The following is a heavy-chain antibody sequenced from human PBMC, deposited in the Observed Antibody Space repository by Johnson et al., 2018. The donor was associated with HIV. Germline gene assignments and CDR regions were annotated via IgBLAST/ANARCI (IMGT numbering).Heavy chain of an antibody. V-gene: IGHV3-64*01. J-gene: IGHJ3*02. Sequence: VQLVESGGGVVQPGGSLRLSCAASGFTFSNYAMHWVRQAPGKGLEYVSAISSNGGSTYYANSVKGRFTISRDNSKNTLYLQMGSLRAEDMAVYYCARGGITFGGVIAPGAFDIWGQGTMVTVSS. CDR1: GFTFSNYA. D-gene: IGHD3-16*02. CDR2: ISSNGGST. CDR3: ARGGITFGGVIAPGAFDI.